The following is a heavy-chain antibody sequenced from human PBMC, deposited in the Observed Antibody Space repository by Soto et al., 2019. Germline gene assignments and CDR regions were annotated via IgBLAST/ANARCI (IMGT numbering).Heavy chain of an antibody. V-gene: IGHV3-23*01. J-gene: IGHJ4*02. CDR2: ISGRGGRS. CDR3: AKAYFVWSSEQPYYFDY. D-gene: IGHD3-16*01. CDR1: GFTFSNYA. Sequence: EVQLLDSGGGLVQPGGSLRLSCEASGFTFSNYAMTWVRQGPGKGLEWVSGISGRGGRSYYADSVKGRFTISRDNSKSTLYLQMNSLRAEDTAVYYCAKAYFVWSSEQPYYFDYWGQGTLVTVSS.